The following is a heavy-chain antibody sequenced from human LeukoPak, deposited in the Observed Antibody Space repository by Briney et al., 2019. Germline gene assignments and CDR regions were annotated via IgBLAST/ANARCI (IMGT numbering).Heavy chain of an antibody. CDR2: INHDGTTT. CDR3: TREIPVAIRGGNYFGS. D-gene: IGHD2-2*01. Sequence: PGGSLRLSCVVSGFTFSSFWMNWVRQVPGKGLVWVSRINHDGTTTVYADSVKGRFTISRDNAKNTLYLQMIRLRAEDTAVYYCTREIPVAIRGGNYFGSWGQGTLVTVSS. V-gene: IGHV3-74*01. CDR1: GFTFSSFW. J-gene: IGHJ4*02.